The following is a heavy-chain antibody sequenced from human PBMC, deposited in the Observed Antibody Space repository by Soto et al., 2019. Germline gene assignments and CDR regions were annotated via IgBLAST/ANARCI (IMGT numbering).Heavy chain of an antibody. J-gene: IGHJ4*02. CDR3: ATESGSTYGYFDH. V-gene: IGHV4-30-4*01. Sequence: SETLSLTCSVSGGSVTSHEDYWTWIPQSPGKGLEWIGYISNSGSTGYNPSLKTRLSMSVDRSKNQFTLRLTSVTAADTAVYFCATESGSTYGYFDHWGQGTQVTVSS. D-gene: IGHD5-18*01. CDR1: GGSVTSHEDY. CDR2: ISNSGST.